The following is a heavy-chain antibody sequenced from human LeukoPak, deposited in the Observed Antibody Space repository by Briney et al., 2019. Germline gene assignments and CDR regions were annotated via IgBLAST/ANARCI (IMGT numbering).Heavy chain of an antibody. J-gene: IGHJ4*02. D-gene: IGHD7-27*01. CDR2: IRTSPNNI. CDR3: VRDLHWGFDY. CDR1: GFTFSSYS. V-gene: IGHV3-48*01. Sequence: GGSLRLSCTASGFTFSSYSMTWVRQAPGKGLEWISYIRTSPNNIYYADSVKGRFTISRDDAKNSLYLQMNSLRAEDTAVYYCVRDLHWGFDYWGQGTQVTVSS.